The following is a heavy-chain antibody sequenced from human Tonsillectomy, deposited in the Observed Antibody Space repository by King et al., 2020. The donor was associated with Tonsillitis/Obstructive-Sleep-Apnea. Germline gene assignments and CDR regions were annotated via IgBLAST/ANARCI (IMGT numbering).Heavy chain of an antibody. CDR2: IVVGSGNT. V-gene: IGHV1-58*01. CDR1: GFTFTNSA. D-gene: IGHD2-21*02. CDR3: AAGSDFSGLDP. Sequence: VQLVESGPEVKKPGTSVKVSCKASGFTFTNSAVQWLRQARGQRLEWIGWIVVGSGNTNYAQKFQERVTITRDMSTSTAYMELSSLRSEDTAVYYCAAGSDFSGLDPWGQGTLVTVSS. J-gene: IGHJ5*02.